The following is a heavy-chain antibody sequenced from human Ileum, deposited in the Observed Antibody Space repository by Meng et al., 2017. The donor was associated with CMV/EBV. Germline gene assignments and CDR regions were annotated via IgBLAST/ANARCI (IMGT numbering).Heavy chain of an antibody. CDR1: GFTFSSYW. CDR2: INSDGSST. CDR3: ATLSIKDDP. D-gene: IGHD2-21*01. Sequence: GESLKISCAASGFTFSSYWMHWVRQAPGEGLVWVSRINSDGSSTNYADSVKGRFTISRDNAKNTLYLQMNSLRVEDTAVYYCATLSIKDDPWGQGTLVTVSS. V-gene: IGHV3-74*01. J-gene: IGHJ5*02.